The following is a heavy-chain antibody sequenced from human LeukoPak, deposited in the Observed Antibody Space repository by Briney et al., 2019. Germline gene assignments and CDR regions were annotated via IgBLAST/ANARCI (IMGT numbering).Heavy chain of an antibody. CDR2: INSDGSST. CDR1: GFTFSSYW. D-gene: IGHD4-23*01. J-gene: IGHJ4*02. CDR3: ARAGDGGNFLGY. V-gene: IGHV3-74*01. Sequence: GGSLRLSCAASGFTFSSYWMHWVRQAPGKGLVWVSRINSDGSSTSYADSVKGRFTISRDNAKNTLYLRMNSLRAEDTAVYYCARAGDGGNFLGYWGQGTLVTVSS.